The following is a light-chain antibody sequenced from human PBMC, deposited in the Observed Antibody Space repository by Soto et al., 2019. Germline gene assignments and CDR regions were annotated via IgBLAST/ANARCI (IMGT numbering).Light chain of an antibody. J-gene: IGKJ2*01. CDR1: QRLLHSNGNTF. Sequence: EIVMTQSPPSLTVTPGEPASISCRSSQRLLHSNGNTFLDWYLQKPGQSPQLLIYFGSNRASGVPDRVSGSEAGTDFTLKISRVEAEDVGVYYCMQALQTPYTFGQGTKLEIK. CDR2: FGS. CDR3: MQALQTPYT. V-gene: IGKV2-28*01.